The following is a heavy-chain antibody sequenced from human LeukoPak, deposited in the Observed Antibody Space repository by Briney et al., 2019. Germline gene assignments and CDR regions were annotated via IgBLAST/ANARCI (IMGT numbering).Heavy chain of an antibody. D-gene: IGHD6-13*01. Sequence: ASVKVSCKASGGTFSNYAISWVRQAPGQGLEWMGGIIPIFGTANYAQKFRGRVTITADKSTRTAYMELSSLRSEDTAVYYCARGPEGAARGYDYWGQGTLVTVSS. V-gene: IGHV1-69*06. J-gene: IGHJ4*02. CDR2: IIPIFGTA. CDR3: ARGPEGAARGYDY. CDR1: GGTFSNYA.